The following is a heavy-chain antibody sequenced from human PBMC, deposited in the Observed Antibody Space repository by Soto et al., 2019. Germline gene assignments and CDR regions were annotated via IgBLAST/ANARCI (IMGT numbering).Heavy chain of an antibody. CDR1: GFTFSSYG. J-gene: IGHJ3*02. D-gene: IGHD4-17*01. CDR2: ISYDGSNK. V-gene: IGHV3-30*18. CDR3: AKDLDYGDSLLDHAFDI. Sequence: QVQLVESGGGVVQPGRSLRLSCAASGFTFSSYGMHWVRQAPGKGLEWVAVISYDGSNKYYADSVKGRFTISRDNSKNXPYLQMNSLRAEDTAVYYCAKDLDYGDSLLDHAFDIWGQGTMVTVSS.